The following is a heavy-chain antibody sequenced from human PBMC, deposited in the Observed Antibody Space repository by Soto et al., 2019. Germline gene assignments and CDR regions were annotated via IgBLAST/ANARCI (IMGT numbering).Heavy chain of an antibody. J-gene: IGHJ6*02. D-gene: IGHD3-22*01. CDR3: ATPAPAYYDSSGYKGGMDV. Sequence: GASVKVSCKVSGYTLTELSMHWVRQAPGKGLEWMGGFDPEDGETIYAQKFQGRVTMTEDTSKDTAYMELSSLRSEDTAVYYCATPAPAYYDSSGYKGGMDVWGQGTTVTVSS. CDR2: FDPEDGET. CDR1: GYTLTELS. V-gene: IGHV1-24*01.